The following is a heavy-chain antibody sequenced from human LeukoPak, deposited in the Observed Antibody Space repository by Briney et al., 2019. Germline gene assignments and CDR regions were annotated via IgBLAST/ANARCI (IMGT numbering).Heavy chain of an antibody. D-gene: IGHD1-26*01. Sequence: PSQTLSLTCTVSGGSISSGSYYWSWIRQHPGKGLEWIGYIYYSGSTYYNPSLKSRVTISVDTSKNQFSLKLSSVTAADTAVYYCARGLIVGATEKYYFDYWGQGTLVTVSS. V-gene: IGHV4-31*03. CDR1: GGSISSGSYY. CDR3: ARGLIVGATEKYYFDY. J-gene: IGHJ4*02. CDR2: IYYSGST.